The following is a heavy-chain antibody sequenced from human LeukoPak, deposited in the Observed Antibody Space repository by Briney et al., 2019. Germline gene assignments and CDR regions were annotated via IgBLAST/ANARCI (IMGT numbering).Heavy chain of an antibody. J-gene: IGHJ4*02. D-gene: IGHD3-22*01. CDR1: GGXISGYY. CDR3: AKVSDRDSSGYYWGFEY. CDR2: IYYSGST. Sequence: SETLSLTCTVSGGXISGYYWSWIRQPPGKGRECLGYIYYSGSTNYNPSFKSRVTISVDTSRNQFSLKLTSVTAADTAVYYCAKVSDRDSSGYYWGFEYWGQGTLVTVSS. V-gene: IGHV4-59*08.